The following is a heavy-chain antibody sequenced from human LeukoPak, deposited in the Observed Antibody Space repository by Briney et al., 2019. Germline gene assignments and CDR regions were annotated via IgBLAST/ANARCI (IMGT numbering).Heavy chain of an antibody. J-gene: IGHJ1*01. CDR1: GFTFSSYS. Sequence: GGSLRLSCASSGFTFSSYSMNWVRQAPGKGLKWVSSISSSSSYIYYADSVKGRFTISRDNAKNSLYLQMNSLRAEDTAVYYCARVAVPAAFLGPLQLWGQGTLVTVSS. V-gene: IGHV3-21*01. D-gene: IGHD2-2*01. CDR2: ISSSSSYI. CDR3: ARVAVPAAFLGPLQL.